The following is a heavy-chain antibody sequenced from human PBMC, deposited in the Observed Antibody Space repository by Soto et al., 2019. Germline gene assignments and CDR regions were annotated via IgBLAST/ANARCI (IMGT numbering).Heavy chain of an antibody. CDR1: AFTFRNYW. D-gene: IGHD2-2*01. V-gene: IGHV3-7*04. J-gene: IGHJ4*02. CDR2: IKEDGSEK. Sequence: EVQLVESGGGLVQPGGSLRLSCAASAFTFRNYWMSWVRQAPGKGLECVAKIKEDGSEKYYVDSVKGRFTISRDNAKNSVYLQMSSLTVEDTVMYYCARASSSTSGALDYWGQGTLVTVSS. CDR3: ARASSSTSGALDY.